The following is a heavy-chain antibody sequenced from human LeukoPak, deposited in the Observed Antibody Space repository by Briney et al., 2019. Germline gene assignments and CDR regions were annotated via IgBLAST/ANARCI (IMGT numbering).Heavy chain of an antibody. J-gene: IGHJ6*03. CDR3: ASTTVGYYYMDV. CDR2: INPSGGST. D-gene: IGHD1-1*01. V-gene: IGHV1-46*01. Sequence: ASVKVSCKASGYIFTTYYMHWVRQAPGQGLEWMGIINPSGGSTSYAQKFQGRVTMTRATSTSTVYMELSSLRSEDTAVYYCASTTVGYYYMDVWGKGTTVTVSS. CDR1: GYIFTTYY.